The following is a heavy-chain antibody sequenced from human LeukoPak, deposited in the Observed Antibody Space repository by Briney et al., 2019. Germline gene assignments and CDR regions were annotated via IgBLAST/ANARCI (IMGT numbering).Heavy chain of an antibody. V-gene: IGHV1-2*02. J-gene: IGHJ4*02. CDR3: ARVLFDFWSGFGS. CDR1: GYTFTGYY. Sequence: ASVKVSCKTSGYTFTGYYIHWVRQAPGQGLEWMGWINPNSGGTDYAQKFQGRVTMTRDTSISTAYMELSRLSSDDTAVYFCARVLFDFWSGFGSWGQGTLVTASS. D-gene: IGHD3-3*01. CDR2: INPNSGGT.